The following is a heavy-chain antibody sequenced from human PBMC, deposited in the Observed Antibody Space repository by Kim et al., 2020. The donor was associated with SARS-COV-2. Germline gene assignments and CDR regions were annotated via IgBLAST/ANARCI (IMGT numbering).Heavy chain of an antibody. CDR3: ARDLWGYCSGGNCYPL. D-gene: IGHD2-15*01. J-gene: IGHJ4*02. CDR2: IIPIFDAA. CDR1: GGTFSSYA. V-gene: IGHV1-69*06. Sequence: SVKVSCKASGGTFSSYAISWVRQAPGQGLEWMGGIIPIFDAANYAQKFQGRVTITADKSTSTAYMELNSLRSEDTAVYYCARDLWGYCSGGNCYPLWGQGTLVTVSS.